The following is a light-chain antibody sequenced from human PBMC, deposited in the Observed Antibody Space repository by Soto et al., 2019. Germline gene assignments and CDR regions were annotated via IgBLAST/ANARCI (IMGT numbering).Light chain of an antibody. Sequence: EIVMTQSPATLSVSPGERATLSCRASQSVSSNLAWYQQKPGQAPRLLIYGASTRATGIPARFSGSGSGTEFTLTISSLQSEDFAVYCCQQYNNWPSTFGLGTKVDIK. J-gene: IGKJ1*01. CDR2: GAS. V-gene: IGKV3-15*01. CDR1: QSVSSN. CDR3: QQYNNWPST.